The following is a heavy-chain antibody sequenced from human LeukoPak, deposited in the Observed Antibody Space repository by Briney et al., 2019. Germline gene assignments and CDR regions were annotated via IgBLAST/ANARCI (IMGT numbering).Heavy chain of an antibody. D-gene: IGHD3-3*01. CDR1: GFSFSSYW. CDR3: VSGFLQWLY. CDR2: INPDGSNM. V-gene: IGHV3-7*01. Sequence: GGSLRLSCAATGFSFSSYWMSWVRQAPGKGLEWVANINPDGSNMLYVDSVKGRFTISRDNAKNSLYLQMNNLRAEDTAVYFCVSGFLQWLYWGQGTLVTVSS. J-gene: IGHJ4*02.